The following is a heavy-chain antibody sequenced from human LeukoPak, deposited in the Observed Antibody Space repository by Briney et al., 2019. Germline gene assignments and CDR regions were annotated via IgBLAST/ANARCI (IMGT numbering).Heavy chain of an antibody. CDR2: ISGSGGST. J-gene: IGHJ4*02. V-gene: IGHV3-23*01. CDR3: AISIYDFWSGYRYY. Sequence: GGSLRLSCAASGFTFSSYAMSWVRQAPGKGLEWVSAISGSGGSTYYADSMKGRFTISRDNSKNTLYLQMNSLRAEDTAVYYCAISIYDFWSGYRYYWGQGTLVTVSS. D-gene: IGHD3-3*01. CDR1: GFTFSSYA.